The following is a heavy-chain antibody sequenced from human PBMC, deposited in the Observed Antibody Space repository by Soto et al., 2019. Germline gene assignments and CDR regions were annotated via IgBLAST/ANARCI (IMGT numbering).Heavy chain of an antibody. CDR2: IYYSGST. Sequence: QVQLQESGPGLVKPSDTLSLTCAVSGYSISSSNWWGWIRQPPGKGLEWIGYIYYSGSTYYNPSLKSRVTMSVDTSKNQFSLKLSSVTAVDTAVYYCARSAVAITSVEYFDYWGQGTLVTVSS. CDR3: ARSAVAITSVEYFDY. CDR1: GYSISSSNW. J-gene: IGHJ4*02. V-gene: IGHV4-28*01. D-gene: IGHD3-22*01.